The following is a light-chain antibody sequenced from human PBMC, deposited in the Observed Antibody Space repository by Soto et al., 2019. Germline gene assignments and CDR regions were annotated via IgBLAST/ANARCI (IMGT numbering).Light chain of an antibody. V-gene: IGLV1-40*01. CDR2: GNN. CDR3: QSYDSSLSGVV. Sequence: QSVLTQPPSVSGAPGQRVTISCSGSSSNIGANYNVHWYQQFPGTAPKLLIHGNNNRPSGVPDRFSGSKSGTSASLAITGLQAEDEADYYCQSYDSSLSGVVFGGGTKLTVL. CDR1: SSNIGANYN. J-gene: IGLJ2*01.